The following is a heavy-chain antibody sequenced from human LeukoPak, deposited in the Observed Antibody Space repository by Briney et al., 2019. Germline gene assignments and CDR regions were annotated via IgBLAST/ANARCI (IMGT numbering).Heavy chain of an antibody. Sequence: GGSLRLSCAASGFTFSSYSMNWVRQAPGKGLEWVSSISSSSSYIYYADSVKGRFTISRDNAKNSLYLQMNSLRAEDTAVYYCARAAVYSGYAWRNWGQGTLVTVSS. J-gene: IGHJ4*02. D-gene: IGHD5-12*01. CDR2: ISSSSSYI. V-gene: IGHV3-21*01. CDR3: ARAAVYSGYAWRN. CDR1: GFTFSSYS.